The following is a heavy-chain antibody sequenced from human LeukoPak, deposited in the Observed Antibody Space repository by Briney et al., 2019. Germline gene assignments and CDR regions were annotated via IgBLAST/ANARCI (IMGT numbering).Heavy chain of an antibody. D-gene: IGHD3-10*01. V-gene: IGHV4-30-4*01. Sequence: SQTLSLTCTVSGGSISSGDYYWSWIRQPPGKGLEWIGYIYYSGSTYYNPSLKSRVTISVDTSKNQLSLKLSSVTAADTAVYYCARTDRREYYFDYWGQGTLVTVSS. J-gene: IGHJ4*02. CDR2: IYYSGST. CDR1: GGSISSGDYY. CDR3: ARTDRREYYFDY.